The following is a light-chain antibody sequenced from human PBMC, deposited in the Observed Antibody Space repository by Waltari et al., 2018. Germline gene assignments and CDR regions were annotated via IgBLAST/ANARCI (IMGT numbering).Light chain of an antibody. CDR2: DIT. Sequence: QSALTQPRSVSGSPGQSVTISCTGTSINVGGYNYVSLYHQHPAIAPNLMIYDITQRPSGVPDRFSGSKSGNTSSLTISGLQADDEADYYCCSYAGSFTLLFGGGTRVTVL. CDR3: CSYAGSFTLL. J-gene: IGLJ2*01. V-gene: IGLV2-11*01. CDR1: SINVGGYNY.